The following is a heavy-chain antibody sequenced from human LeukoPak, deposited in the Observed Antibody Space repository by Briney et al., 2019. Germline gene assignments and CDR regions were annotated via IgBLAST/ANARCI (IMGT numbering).Heavy chain of an antibody. CDR2: INPNSGGT. J-gene: IGHJ4*02. D-gene: IGHD2-8*01. V-gene: IGHV1-2*02. Sequence: ASVKVSCKASGYTFTGYYMHWVRQAPGQGLEWMGWINPNSGGTNYAQKFQGRVTMTRDTSITTAYMELSRLRSDGTAVYYCARDRYCTNGVCYSSVTNYWGQGTLVTVSS. CDR3: ARDRYCTNGVCYSSVTNY. CDR1: GYTFTGYY.